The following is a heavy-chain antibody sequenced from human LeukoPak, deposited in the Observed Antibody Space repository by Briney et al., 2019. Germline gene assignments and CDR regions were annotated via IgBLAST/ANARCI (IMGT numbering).Heavy chain of an antibody. D-gene: IGHD6-19*01. CDR3: ARYGGSGWVIDN. J-gene: IGHJ4*02. V-gene: IGHV4-59*08. Sequence: KPSETLSLTCTVSGGSISSFYWTWIRQPPGKGLEWIGYMYYNGATTYNPSLKSRVTMSVDTSKEQFSLKLTSVTAADTAVYYCARYGGSGWVIDNWGQGILVTVSS. CDR1: GGSISSFY. CDR2: MYYNGAT.